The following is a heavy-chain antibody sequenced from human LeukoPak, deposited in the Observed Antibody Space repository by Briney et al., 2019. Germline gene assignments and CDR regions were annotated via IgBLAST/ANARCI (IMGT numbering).Heavy chain of an antibody. D-gene: IGHD2-2*01. V-gene: IGHV4-59*01. Sequence: KPSETLSLTCTVSGGSINNYFWSWIRQPPGKGLEWIGYMYYSGSSSYSPSLKSRVTISIDTSKNQFSLKLSSVTTADTAVYYCARSSIPTQNWFDPWGQGTLVTVSS. J-gene: IGHJ5*02. CDR2: MYYSGSS. CDR1: GGSINNYF. CDR3: ARSSIPTQNWFDP.